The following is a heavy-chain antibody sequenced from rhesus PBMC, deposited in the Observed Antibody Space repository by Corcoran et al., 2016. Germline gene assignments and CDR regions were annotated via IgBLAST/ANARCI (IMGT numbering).Heavy chain of an antibody. CDR1: GGFISTSW. V-gene: IGHV4-173*01. D-gene: IGHD2-2*01. J-gene: IGHJ4*01. CDR2: ILPSNGET. CDR3: GRPGYDNDF. Sequence: QLRLQESGPGLVKPSETLSLTCEVSGGFISTSWWTWIRQSSGRKFEWIGRILPSNGETHYNPSLDSRVTISIDTSKNQFSLKLTSMTAADTAVYYCGRPGYDNDFWGQGILVTVSS.